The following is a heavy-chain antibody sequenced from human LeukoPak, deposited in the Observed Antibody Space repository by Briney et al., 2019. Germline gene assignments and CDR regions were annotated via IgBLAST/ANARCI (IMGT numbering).Heavy chain of an antibody. V-gene: IGHV1-2*02. D-gene: IGHD6-6*01. CDR2: INPNSGGT. Sequence: ASVKVSCKASGYTFTGYYMHWVRQAPGQGLEWMGWINPNSGGTNYAQKFQGRVTMTRDTSISTAYMELSRLRSDDTAVYYCARIAQLVPYYYGMEVWGQGTTVTVSS. CDR1: GYTFTGYY. CDR3: ARIAQLVPYYYGMEV. J-gene: IGHJ6*02.